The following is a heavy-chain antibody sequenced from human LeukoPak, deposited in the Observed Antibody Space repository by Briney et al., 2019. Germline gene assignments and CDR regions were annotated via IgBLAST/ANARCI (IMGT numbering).Heavy chain of an antibody. CDR1: GFTFSSYS. J-gene: IGHJ4*02. Sequence: PGGSLRLSCAASGFTFSSYSMNWVRQAPGKGLEWVSYISSSSSTIYYADSVRGRFTISRDNAKNSLYLQMNSLRADDTAVYYCAREVHVLDYWGQGTLVTVSS. CDR3: AREVHVLDY. D-gene: IGHD1-1*01. CDR2: ISSSSSTI. V-gene: IGHV3-48*04.